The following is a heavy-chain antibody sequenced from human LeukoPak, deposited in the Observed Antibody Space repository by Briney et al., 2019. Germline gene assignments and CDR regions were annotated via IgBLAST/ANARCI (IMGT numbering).Heavy chain of an antibody. J-gene: IGHJ6*03. D-gene: IGHD2-2*01. CDR2: IIPIFGTA. Sequence: SVKVSCKASGYTFTIFGISWVRQAPGQGLEWMGGIIPIFGTANYAQKFQGRVTITADESTSTAYMELSSLRSEDTAVYYCARRRYCSSTSCYSSLLYYYYMDVWGKGTTVTVSS. CDR1: GYTFTIFG. CDR3: ARRRYCSSTSCYSSLLYYYYMDV. V-gene: IGHV1-69*13.